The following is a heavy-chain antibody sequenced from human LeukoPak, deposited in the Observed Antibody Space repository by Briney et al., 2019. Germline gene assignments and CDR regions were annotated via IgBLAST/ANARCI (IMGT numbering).Heavy chain of an antibody. V-gene: IGHV4-59*01. CDR2: IYYSGST. CDR1: GGSISSYY. J-gene: IGHJ4*02. Sequence: PSETLSLTCTVSGGSISSYYWSWIRQPPGKGLEWIGYIYYSGSTNYNPSLKSRVTISVDTSKNQFSLKLSSVTAADTAVYYCARGTMVRGVIITLYYFDYWGQGTLVTVSS. CDR3: ARGTMVRGVIITLYYFDY. D-gene: IGHD3-10*01.